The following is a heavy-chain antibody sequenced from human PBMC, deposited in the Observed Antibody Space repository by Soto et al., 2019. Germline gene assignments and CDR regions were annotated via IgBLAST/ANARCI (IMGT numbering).Heavy chain of an antibody. CDR2: IYYSGST. CDR3: ARWDFRYSNYEGWFDP. J-gene: IGHJ5*02. CDR1: GGSISSGGYY. D-gene: IGHD4-4*01. Sequence: SETLSLTCTVSGGSISSGGYYWSWIRQHPGKGLKWIGYIYYSGSTYYNPSLKSRVTISVDTSKNQFSLKLSSVTAADTAVYYCARWDFRYSNYEGWFDPWGQGTLVTVSS. V-gene: IGHV4-31*03.